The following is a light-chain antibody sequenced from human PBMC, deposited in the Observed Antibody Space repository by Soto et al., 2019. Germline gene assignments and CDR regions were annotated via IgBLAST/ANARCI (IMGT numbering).Light chain of an antibody. CDR3: LQHHSYPLT. Sequence: DLLMTQTPYSLSVSMGERATRNCKSSQSVLYSNNKNYLAWYQQKPGKAPKRLIYAASSLQSGVPSRFSGSGSGTEFTLTLRSLQPEHFATYHCLQHHSYPLTFGGGTKVDI. CDR1: QSVLYSNNKNY. V-gene: IGKV1-17*01. CDR2: AAS. J-gene: IGKJ4*01.